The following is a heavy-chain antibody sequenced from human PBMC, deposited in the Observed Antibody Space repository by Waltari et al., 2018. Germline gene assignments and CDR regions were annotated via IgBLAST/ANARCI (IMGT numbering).Heavy chain of an antibody. D-gene: IGHD6-13*01. V-gene: IGHV4-59*01. CDR3: ARGPIPVPGIAAAGTRGSRYAFDI. Sequence: QVQLQESGPGLVKPSETLSLTCTVSGGSISSYYWSWIRQPPGKGLEWIGYIYYSGSTNYTPSLKSRVTISVDTSKNQFSLKLSSVTAADTAVYYCARGPIPVPGIAAAGTRGSRYAFDIWGQGTMVTVSS. J-gene: IGHJ3*02. CDR2: IYYSGST. CDR1: GGSISSYY.